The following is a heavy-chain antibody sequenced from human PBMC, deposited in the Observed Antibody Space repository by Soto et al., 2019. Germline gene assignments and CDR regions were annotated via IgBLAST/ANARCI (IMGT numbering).Heavy chain of an antibody. CDR3: GRTYTGG. J-gene: IGHJ4*02. CDR1: GFSLRDHA. D-gene: IGHD3-10*01. Sequence: LQSGGGVVQPGESLRLSCAASGFSLRDHALSWVRQAAWGGLEWVSGISGSEDRTNYADFVRGRFIISKDRAKNTLYLDMSGLRVDDTAVYFCGRTYTGGWGQGTLVTVSS. V-gene: IGHV3-23*01. CDR2: ISGSEDRT.